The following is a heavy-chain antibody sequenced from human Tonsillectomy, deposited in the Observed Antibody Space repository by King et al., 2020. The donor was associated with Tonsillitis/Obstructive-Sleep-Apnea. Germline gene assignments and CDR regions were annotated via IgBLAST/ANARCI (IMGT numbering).Heavy chain of an antibody. D-gene: IGHD3-22*01. V-gene: IGHV1-18*01. Sequence: VQLVESGGEVKKPGASVKVSCTASGYTFSSYGISWVRQAPGQGLEWMGWISVYNGNTNYAQKLQGRVTMTTDTSTSTAYMELRSLRSDDTAVYYCAREMYYYDSSGYYYPAGLLDYWGQGTLVTVSS. J-gene: IGHJ4*02. CDR3: AREMYYYDSSGYYYPAGLLDY. CDR2: ISVYNGNT. CDR1: GYTFSSYG.